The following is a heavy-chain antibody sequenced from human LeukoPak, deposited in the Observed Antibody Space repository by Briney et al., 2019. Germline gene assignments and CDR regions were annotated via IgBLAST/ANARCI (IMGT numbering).Heavy chain of an antibody. CDR2: INPNSDDT. Sequence: GASVKVSCKASGYTFSDYHMHWVRQAPGQGLEWMVGINPNSDDTKYAQKFQGRVTMARDTSISTAYMALSRLRSDDTAVYYCARGSSKAARHNWFDPWGQGTLVTVSS. V-gene: IGHV1-2*02. J-gene: IGHJ5*02. D-gene: IGHD6-6*01. CDR1: GYTFSDYH. CDR3: ARGSSKAARHNWFDP.